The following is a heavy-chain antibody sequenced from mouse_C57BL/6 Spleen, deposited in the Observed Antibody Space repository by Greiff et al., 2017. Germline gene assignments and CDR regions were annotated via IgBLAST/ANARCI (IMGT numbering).Heavy chain of an antibody. CDR1: GYTFTSYW. Sequence: QVQLQQPGAELVRPGSSVKLSCKASGYTFTSYWMDWVKQRPGQGLEWIGNIYPSDSETHYNQKFKDKATLTVDKSSSTAYMQLSSLTSEDSAVYYCARKVYGSSPLDYWGQGTTLTVSS. V-gene: IGHV1-61*01. CDR3: ARKVYGSSPLDY. J-gene: IGHJ2*01. D-gene: IGHD1-1*01. CDR2: IYPSDSET.